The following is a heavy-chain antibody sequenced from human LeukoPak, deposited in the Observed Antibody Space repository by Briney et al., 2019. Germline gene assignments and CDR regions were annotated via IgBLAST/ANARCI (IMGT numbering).Heavy chain of an antibody. CDR2: MNPHSGNT. V-gene: IGHV1-8*02. CDR1: GYSFTSYD. Sequence: ASVKVSCKASGYSFTSYDIHWVRQTPGQGLEWMGWMNPHSGNTGYAQQFQGRVSITRDTSITTAYMELSSLRSEDTAVYYCAMISGLYLHAYDIWGQGTMVTVSS. D-gene: IGHD6-25*01. J-gene: IGHJ3*02. CDR3: AMISGLYLHAYDI.